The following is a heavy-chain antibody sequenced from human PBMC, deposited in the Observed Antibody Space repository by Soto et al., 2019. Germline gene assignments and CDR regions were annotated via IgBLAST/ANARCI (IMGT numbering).Heavy chain of an antibody. J-gene: IGHJ4*02. CDR1: GFPFGNVW. V-gene: IGHV3-7*01. CDR2: IKQDGSEK. D-gene: IGHD3-10*01. CDR3: VSGIQSHGY. Sequence: EGQLVESGGGLVQPGGSLRLSCAASGFPFGNVWMTWVRQAPGKGLEWVASIKQDGSEKSFVDSVKGRFTISRDNAKNSLYLQLNNLRAEDTAVYYCVSGIQSHGYWGPGTLVTVSS.